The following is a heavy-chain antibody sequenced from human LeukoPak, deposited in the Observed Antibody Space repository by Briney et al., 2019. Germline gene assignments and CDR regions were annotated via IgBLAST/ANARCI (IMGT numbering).Heavy chain of an antibody. V-gene: IGHV3-30*04. CDR1: GFTFSSYA. CDR2: ISYDGSNK. D-gene: IGHD6-13*01. Sequence: GGSLGLSCAASGFTFSSYAMHWVRQAPGKGLEWVAVISYDGSNKYYADSVKGRFTISRDNSKNTLYLQMNSLRAEDTAVYYCARDSEGASSSWYFDYWGQGTLVTVSS. CDR3: ARDSEGASSSWYFDY. J-gene: IGHJ4*02.